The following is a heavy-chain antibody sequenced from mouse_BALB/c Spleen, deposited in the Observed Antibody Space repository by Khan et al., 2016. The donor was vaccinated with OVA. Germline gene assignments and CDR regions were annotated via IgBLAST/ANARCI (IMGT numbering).Heavy chain of an antibody. D-gene: IGHD1-1*01. J-gene: IGHJ3*01. Sequence: EVELVESGGGLVKPGGSLKLSCAVSGFTFSNYAMSWVRQTPEKRLEWVTTISSGGSYTYYPDSVQGRFTISRDNAKNTLYLQMSSLRSEDTAIYNGARELFTTVVATAFAYWGQGTLVTVSA. V-gene: IGHV5-9-3*01. CDR1: GFTFSNYA. CDR2: ISSGGSYT. CDR3: ARELFTTVVATAFAY.